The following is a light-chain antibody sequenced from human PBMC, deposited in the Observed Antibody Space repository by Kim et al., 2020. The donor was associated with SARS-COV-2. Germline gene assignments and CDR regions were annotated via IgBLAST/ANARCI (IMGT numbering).Light chain of an antibody. CDR3: QQHNNWPRT. CDR1: QKINSN. CDR2: VAS. J-gene: IGKJ1*01. V-gene: IGKV3-15*01. Sequence: VSPGERATLSCRTSQKINSNLVWYQQKHGQAPRLLINVASTRATGIPARFSGSGSGTDFSLTISGLQSEDFAVYYCQQHNNWPRTFGQGTKVDIK.